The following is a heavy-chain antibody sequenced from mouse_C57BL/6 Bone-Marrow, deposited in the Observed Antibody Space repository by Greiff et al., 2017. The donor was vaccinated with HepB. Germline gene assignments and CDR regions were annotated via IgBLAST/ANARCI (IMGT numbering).Heavy chain of an antibody. CDR2: IDPENGDT. V-gene: IGHV14-4*01. CDR3: TSYGNYVTVGYFDV. CDR1: GFNIKDDY. Sequence: EVQLQQSGAELVRPGASVKLSCTASGFNIKDDYMHWVKQRPEQGLEWIGWIDPENGDTEYASKFQGKATITADTSSNTAYLQLSSLTSEDTAVYYCTSYGNYVTVGYFDVWGTGTTVTVSS. J-gene: IGHJ1*03. D-gene: IGHD2-1*01.